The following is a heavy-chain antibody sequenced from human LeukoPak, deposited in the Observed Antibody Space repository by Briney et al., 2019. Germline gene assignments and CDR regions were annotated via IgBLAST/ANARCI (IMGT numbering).Heavy chain of an antibody. CDR1: GGSISGYY. V-gene: IGHV4-4*07. Sequence: SETLSLTCTVSGGSISGYYWTWIRQPAGKGLEWIGRIYTSGTTNYNPSLKSRVTMSLDTSKNQFSLKLTSVTAADTAVYYCARDLSNWGFDSWGQGTLVTVSS. D-gene: IGHD7-27*01. CDR3: ARDLSNWGFDS. J-gene: IGHJ4*02. CDR2: IYTSGTT.